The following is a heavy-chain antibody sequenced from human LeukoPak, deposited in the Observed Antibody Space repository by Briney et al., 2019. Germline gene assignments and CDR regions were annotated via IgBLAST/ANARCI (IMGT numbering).Heavy chain of an antibody. CDR3: AKGDLWFGELYDY. D-gene: IGHD3-10*01. Sequence: GGSLRLSCAASGFTFSSYAMSWVRQAPGKRLEWVSAISGSGGSTYYADSVKGRFTISRDNSKNTLYLQMNSLRAEDTAVYYCAKGDLWFGELYDYWGQGTLVTVSS. V-gene: IGHV3-23*01. J-gene: IGHJ4*02. CDR1: GFTFSSYA. CDR2: ISGSGGST.